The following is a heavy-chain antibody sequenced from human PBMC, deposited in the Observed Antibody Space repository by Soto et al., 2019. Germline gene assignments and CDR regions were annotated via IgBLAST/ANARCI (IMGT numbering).Heavy chain of an antibody. J-gene: IGHJ4*02. Sequence: ASVKVSCTASAYTFIGYYLHWVRQAPGQGLEWMGWINPNSGATNYPQKFQGRVTMTRDTSITTAYMEMSRLRSDDTATYYCVHTGYSYDPFGYWGRGTLVTVSS. CDR2: INPNSGAT. CDR3: VHTGYSYDPFGY. D-gene: IGHD5-18*01. V-gene: IGHV1-2*02. CDR1: AYTFIGYY.